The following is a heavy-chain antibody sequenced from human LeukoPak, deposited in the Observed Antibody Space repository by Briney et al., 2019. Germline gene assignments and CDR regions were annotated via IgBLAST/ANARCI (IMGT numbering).Heavy chain of an antibody. CDR2: ISSSSSYI. V-gene: IGHV3-21*01. CDR3: AKAYGTNGYYQLPIDF. Sequence: GGSLRLSCAASGFTFSSYSMNWVRQAPGKGLEWVSSISSSSSYIYYADSVKGRFTISRDNAKNSLYLQMNSLRAEDTAVYYCAKAYGTNGYYQLPIDFWGQGTLVTVSS. CDR1: GFTFSSYS. J-gene: IGHJ4*02. D-gene: IGHD3-22*01.